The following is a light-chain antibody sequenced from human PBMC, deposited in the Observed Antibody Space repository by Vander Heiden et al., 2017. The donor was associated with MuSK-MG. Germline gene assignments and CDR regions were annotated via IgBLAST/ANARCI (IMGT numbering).Light chain of an antibody. CDR2: AAS. CDR1: QSISSY. CDR3: QQSYSTPFT. Sequence: DIQMTQSPSSLSASVGDRVTITCRASQSISSYLNWYQQKPGKAPKLLIYAASSLQSGVPSRFSGSGSRTDFTLTISRLQPEDFATYYCQQSYSTPFTFGPGTKVDIK. V-gene: IGKV1-39*01. J-gene: IGKJ3*01.